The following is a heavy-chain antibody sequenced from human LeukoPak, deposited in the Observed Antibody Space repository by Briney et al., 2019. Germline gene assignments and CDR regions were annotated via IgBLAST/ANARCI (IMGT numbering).Heavy chain of an antibody. V-gene: IGHV3-30*02. D-gene: IGHD2-21*02. CDR1: GFSFSSYG. CDR3: AKDMSGGDCPDY. Sequence: GGSLRLSCAASGFSFSSYGMHWVRQAPGKGLEWVAFIRYDGSNKYYADSVKGRFTISRDNSENTLYLQMNSLRAEDTAVYYCAKDMSGGDCPDYWGQGTLVTVSS. CDR2: IRYDGSNK. J-gene: IGHJ4*02.